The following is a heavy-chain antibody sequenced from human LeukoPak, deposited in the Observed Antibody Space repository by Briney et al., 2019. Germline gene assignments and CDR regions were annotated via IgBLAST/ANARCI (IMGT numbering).Heavy chain of an antibody. CDR2: IHTSGST. V-gene: IGHV4-4*07. Sequence: PSETLSLTCTFSGGSISSYYWSWIRQPAGKGLEWIGRIHTSGSTNYNPSLKSRVTMSVDTSKNRFSLKLSSVTAADTAVYYCARDVYYYDSSGRYYFDYWGQGTLVTVSS. CDR1: GGSISSYY. J-gene: IGHJ4*02. D-gene: IGHD3-22*01. CDR3: ARDVYYYDSSGRYYFDY.